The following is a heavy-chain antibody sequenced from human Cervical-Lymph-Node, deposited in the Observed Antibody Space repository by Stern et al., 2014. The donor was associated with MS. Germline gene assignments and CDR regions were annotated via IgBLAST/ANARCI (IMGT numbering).Heavy chain of an antibody. Sequence: DQLVESGGGVVQPGRSLRLTCTVSGFTFSSYGMHWVRQAPGKGLEWVSVISYDGSDTYYAESVKGRFTISRDNNKNTLYLEKRRLRPEDTAVYYWVKRGITGVRGVPLRDFWGPGTLVIVSS. CDR3: VKRGITGVRGVPLRDF. CDR2: ISYDGSDT. J-gene: IGHJ4*02. CDR1: GFTFSSYG. V-gene: IGHV3-30*18. D-gene: IGHD3-10*01.